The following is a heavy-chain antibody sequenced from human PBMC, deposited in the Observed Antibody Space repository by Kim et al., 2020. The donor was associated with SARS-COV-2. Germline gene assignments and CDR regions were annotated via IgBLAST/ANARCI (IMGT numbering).Heavy chain of an antibody. Sequence: GGSLRLSCVASGFIFSNYGMNWVRQAPGKGLEWVSYINNRYGNIHYADSVKDRFTISSDNAKNTLYLELHSLRDEDTAVYYCGRAFYRAIDYWGQGTLVTVSS. J-gene: IGHJ4*02. CDR2: INNRYGNI. V-gene: IGHV3-48*02. CDR3: GRAFYRAIDY. CDR1: GFIFSNYG. D-gene: IGHD4-4*01.